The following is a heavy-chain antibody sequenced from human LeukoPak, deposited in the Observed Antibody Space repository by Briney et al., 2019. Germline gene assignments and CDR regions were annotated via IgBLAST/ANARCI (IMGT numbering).Heavy chain of an antibody. CDR2: IYYTGIT. Sequence: SETLSLTCTVSGGSISSGNYNWGWIRQSPGKGLEWIGSIYYTGITYYNPSLESRVTISVDTSKNQFSLKLSSVTAADTALYYCGRDPGVVIANVAFDYWGQGTLVTVSS. D-gene: IGHD2-15*01. CDR1: GGSISSGNYN. CDR3: GRDPGVVIANVAFDY. V-gene: IGHV4-39*02. J-gene: IGHJ4*02.